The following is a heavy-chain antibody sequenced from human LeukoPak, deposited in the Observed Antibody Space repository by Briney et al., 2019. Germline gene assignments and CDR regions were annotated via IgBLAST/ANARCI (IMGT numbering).Heavy chain of an antibody. J-gene: IGHJ4*02. CDR2: IRSKANSYAT. V-gene: IGHV3-73*01. CDR1: GFTFSGSA. Sequence: QTGGSLRLSCAASGFTFSGSAMHWVRQASGKGLEWVGRIRSKANSYATAYAASVKGRFTISRDDSKNTAYLQMNSLKTEDTAVYYCTLPNTVTDGFDFDYWGQGTLVTVSS. CDR3: TLPNTVTDGFDFDY. D-gene: IGHD4-17*01.